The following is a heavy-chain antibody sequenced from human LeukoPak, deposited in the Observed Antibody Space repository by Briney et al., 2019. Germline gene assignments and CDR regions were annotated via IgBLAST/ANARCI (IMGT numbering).Heavy chain of an antibody. Sequence: GGSLRLPCAASGFTFSTYAMSWVHQAPGKGLEWVSVISGSGGSTYYADSVKGRFTISRDNSKNTPYLQMNSLRVEDTAVYYCAKRGYDSSGYYGYFDHWGQGTLVTVSS. D-gene: IGHD3-22*01. CDR3: AKRGYDSSGYYGYFDH. J-gene: IGHJ4*02. CDR1: GFTFSTYA. CDR2: ISGSGGST. V-gene: IGHV3-23*01.